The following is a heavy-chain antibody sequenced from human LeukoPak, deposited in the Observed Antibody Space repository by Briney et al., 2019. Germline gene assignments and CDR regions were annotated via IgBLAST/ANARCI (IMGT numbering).Heavy chain of an antibody. CDR3: ARALYSGSYFDY. D-gene: IGHD1-26*01. Sequence: PGGSLRLSCAASGFMFSDYGMHWVRQAPGKGLEWVAVIWYDGSKTYYVDSVKGRFSISRDNSKNTLYLQMSSLKVEDTAIYYCARALYSGSYFDYWGQGTLVTVSS. J-gene: IGHJ4*02. CDR1: GFMFSDYG. V-gene: IGHV3-33*01. CDR2: IWYDGSKT.